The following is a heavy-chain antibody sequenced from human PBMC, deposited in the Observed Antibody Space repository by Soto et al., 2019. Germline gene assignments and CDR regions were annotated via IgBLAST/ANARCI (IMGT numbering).Heavy chain of an antibody. CDR1: GFTFSAYW. CDR2: INSDENNI. Sequence: HPGGSLRLSCAASGFTFSAYWMHWVRQAPGKGLVWVSRINSDENNISYADSVKGRFTMSRDNAKNTLYLQMNSLRAEDTAVYYCARVTGYNQPIDYWGQGTLVTVSS. V-gene: IGHV3-74*01. CDR3: ARVTGYNQPIDY. D-gene: IGHD5-12*01. J-gene: IGHJ4*02.